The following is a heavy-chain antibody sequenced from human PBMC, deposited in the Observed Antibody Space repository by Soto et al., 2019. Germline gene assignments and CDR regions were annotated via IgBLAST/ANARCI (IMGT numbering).Heavy chain of an antibody. J-gene: IGHJ4*02. Sequence: NPSETLSLTCTVSGGSISSGGYYWSWIRQHPGKGLEWIGYIYYSGSTYYNPSLKSRVTISVDMSKNQFSLKLSSVTAADTAVYYCARESRSYYFDYWGQGTLVTVSS. CDR3: ARESRSYYFDY. CDR1: GGSISSGGYY. CDR2: IYYSGST. V-gene: IGHV4-31*03. D-gene: IGHD2-2*01.